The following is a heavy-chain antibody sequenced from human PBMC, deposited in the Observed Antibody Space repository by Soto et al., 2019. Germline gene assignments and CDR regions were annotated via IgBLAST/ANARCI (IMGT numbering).Heavy chain of an antibody. Sequence: QVQLQESGPGLVEPSETLSLTCSVSGGSVSSYYWSWIRQPPGKGLEWIGYISPSGSTSYNPSLNSRVTISVDTFTNQLSLKLSSVTAADTAMFYCAKILAGGGSFDIWGQGTMVIVSS. J-gene: IGHJ3*02. V-gene: IGHV4-59*02. CDR3: AKILAGGGSFDI. CDR2: ISPSGST. D-gene: IGHD2-15*01. CDR1: GGSVSSYY.